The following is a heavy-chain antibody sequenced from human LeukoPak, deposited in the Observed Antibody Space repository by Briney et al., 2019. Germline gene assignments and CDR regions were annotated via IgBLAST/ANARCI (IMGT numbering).Heavy chain of an antibody. Sequence: GGSLRLSCAASGFTFSSYSMNWVRQAPGKGLEWVSSISSSSYIYYADSVKGRFTISRDNAKNSLYLQMNSLRAEDTAAYYCARGLAGAYRIMDVWGQGTTVTVS. CDR3: ARGLAGAYRIMDV. V-gene: IGHV3-21*01. CDR2: ISSSSYI. D-gene: IGHD6-19*01. CDR1: GFTFSSYS. J-gene: IGHJ6*02.